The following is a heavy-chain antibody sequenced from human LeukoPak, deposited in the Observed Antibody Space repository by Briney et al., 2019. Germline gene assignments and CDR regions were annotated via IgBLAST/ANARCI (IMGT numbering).Heavy chain of an antibody. V-gene: IGHV3-9*01. CDR3: VRDDGFGGTYYFEY. CDR2: ISWNSGSI. Sequence: GRSLRLSCAASGFSFDDYAMHWVRQAPGKGLEWVSTISWNSGSIGYPDSMRGRFTISRDDAKNSLYLQMNSLRAEDTALYYCVRDDGFGGTYYFEYWGQGILVTVSS. CDR1: GFSFDDYA. D-gene: IGHD3-10*01. J-gene: IGHJ4*02.